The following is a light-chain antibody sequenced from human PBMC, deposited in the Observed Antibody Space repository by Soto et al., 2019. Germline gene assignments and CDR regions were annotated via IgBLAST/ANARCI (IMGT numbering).Light chain of an antibody. CDR1: RSISTW. J-gene: IGKJ1*01. Sequence: DIQMTQSPSTLSASVGDRVTITCRASRSISTWLAWYQQRPGIAPKLLIFDASILQSGVPSRFRGSGSGTEFTLSISSLQPDDLATYYCQQYNSYPWTFGQGTKVDIK. CDR3: QQYNSYPWT. V-gene: IGKV1-5*01. CDR2: DAS.